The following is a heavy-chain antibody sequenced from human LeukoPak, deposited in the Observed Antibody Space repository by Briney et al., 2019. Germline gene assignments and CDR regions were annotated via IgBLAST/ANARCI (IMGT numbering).Heavy chain of an antibody. J-gene: IGHJ4*02. CDR1: GFTLRNYA. CDR3: ARVPGISMTGGFDY. V-gene: IGHV3-23*01. Sequence: GGSLRLSCAASGFTLRNYAMSWVRQAPGKGLEWVSSIGAGDKYTYYADSVKGRFTISRDNSKNTLYLQMNSLRAEDTAVYYCARVPGISMTGGFDYWGQGTLVTVSS. D-gene: IGHD6-19*01. CDR2: IGAGDKYT.